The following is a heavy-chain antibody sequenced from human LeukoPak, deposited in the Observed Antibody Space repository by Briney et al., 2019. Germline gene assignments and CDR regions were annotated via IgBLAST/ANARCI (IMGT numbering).Heavy chain of an antibody. V-gene: IGHV3-7*01. D-gene: IGHD6-13*01. J-gene: IGHJ6*03. Sequence: PGGSLRLSCAASGFTFSIYWMSWVRQAPGKGLEWVANIKQDGSEKYYVDSVKGRFTISRDNAKNSLYLQMNSLRAEDTAVYYCARVSSSYIYYYYYMDVWGKGTTVTVSS. CDR3: ARVSSSYIYYYYYMDV. CDR1: GFTFSIYW. CDR2: IKQDGSEK.